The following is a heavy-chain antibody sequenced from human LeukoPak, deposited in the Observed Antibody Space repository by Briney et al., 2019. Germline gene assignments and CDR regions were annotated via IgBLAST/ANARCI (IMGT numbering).Heavy chain of an antibody. CDR2: INHSGST. Sequence: PSETLSLTCAVYGLSFSGYYWSWIRQPPGKGLEWIGEINHSGSTNYNPSLKSRVTISVDTSKNQFSLKLSSVTAADTAVYYCAPPGGYSSNWFDPWGQGTLVTVSS. CDR3: APPGGYSSNWFDP. V-gene: IGHV4-34*01. J-gene: IGHJ5*02. D-gene: IGHD5-18*01. CDR1: GLSFSGYY.